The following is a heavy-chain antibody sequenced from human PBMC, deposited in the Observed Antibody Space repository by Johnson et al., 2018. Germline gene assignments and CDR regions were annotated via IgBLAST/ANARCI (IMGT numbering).Heavy chain of an antibody. CDR1: GFTFSSYA. Sequence: QVQLVESGGGVVQPGRSLRLSCAASGFTFSSYAMHWVRQAPGKGLEWVAVISYDGSNKYYADSVKGRFTIPRDNAKNSLYLQMNSRRAEDTALYYCAKWAAVAGSHYYYYMDVWGQGTMVTVSS. V-gene: IGHV3-30-3*02. CDR2: ISYDGSNK. D-gene: IGHD6-19*01. J-gene: IGHJ6*03. CDR3: AKWAAVAGSHYYYYMDV.